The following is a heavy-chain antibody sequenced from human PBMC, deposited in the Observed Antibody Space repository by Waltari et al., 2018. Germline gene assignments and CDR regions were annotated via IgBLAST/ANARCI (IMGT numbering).Heavy chain of an antibody. CDR3: AREGGNFNWMDP. J-gene: IGHJ5*02. Sequence: QVQLVQPGAEVKKPGASVNVSCTVSGYTLPALSMHWVRQAPGQGLEWMGGIIPIFGTANYAQKFQGRVTITADESTSTAYMELSSLRSEDTAVYYCAREGGNFNWMDPWGQGTLVTVS. CDR2: IIPIFGTA. CDR1: GYTLPALS. V-gene: IGHV1-69*13. D-gene: IGHD4-4*01.